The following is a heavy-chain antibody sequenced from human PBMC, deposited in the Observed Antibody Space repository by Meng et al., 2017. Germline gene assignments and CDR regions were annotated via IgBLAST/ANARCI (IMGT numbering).Heavy chain of an antibody. D-gene: IGHD1-1*01. V-gene: IGHV3-74*01. Sequence: EVQLVESVGGLVQPGGSLRLSCAASGFTFNNYWMHWVRQVPGKGLVWVSRISGDGSITNYADSVKGRFTISRDNAKNTLYLQMNSLRPEDTAVYYCLDEAPRSDYWGQGSLVTVSS. CDR2: ISGDGSIT. CDR3: LDEAPRSDY. J-gene: IGHJ4*02. CDR1: GFTFNNYW.